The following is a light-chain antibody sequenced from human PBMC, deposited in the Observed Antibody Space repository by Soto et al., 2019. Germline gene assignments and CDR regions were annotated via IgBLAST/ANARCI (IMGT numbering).Light chain of an antibody. J-gene: IGLJ1*01. CDR2: DVS. CDR1: SSDVGGYNY. CDR3: SSYTSSSTYV. Sequence: QSELSQPASLPGSPVQSIPISCPGTSSDVGGYNYVSWYQQHPGKAPKLMIYDVSNRPSGVSNRFSGSKSGNTASLTISGLQAEDEADYYCSSYTSSSTYVFGTGTKVTGL. V-gene: IGLV2-14*01.